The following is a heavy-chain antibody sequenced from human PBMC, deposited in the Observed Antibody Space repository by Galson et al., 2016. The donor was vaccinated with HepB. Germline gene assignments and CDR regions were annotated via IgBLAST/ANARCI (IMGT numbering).Heavy chain of an antibody. Sequence: SLRLSCAASGFSANHNYMTWVRQAPGKGLEWVSLIYSGGSTNYADSVKGRFTISRDSSKNTLYLQMNSLRTEDTAMYYCATVNYISGTHYWGQGTLVTVSS. V-gene: IGHV3-53*01. CDR3: ATVNYISGTHY. J-gene: IGHJ4*02. CDR1: GFSANHNY. D-gene: IGHD3-10*01. CDR2: IYSGGST.